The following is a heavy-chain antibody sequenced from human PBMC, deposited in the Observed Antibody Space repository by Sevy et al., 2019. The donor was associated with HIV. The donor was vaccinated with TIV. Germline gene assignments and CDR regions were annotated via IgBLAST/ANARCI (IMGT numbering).Heavy chain of an antibody. CDR3: AREAGYCSGGSCYRYYFDY. Sequence: GGSLRLSCAASGFTFSSYAMHWVRQAPGKGLEWVAVISYDGSNKYYADSVKGRFTISRDNSKNTLYLQMNSLRAEDTAGYYWAREAGYCSGGSCYRYYFDYWGQGTLVTVSS. CDR2: ISYDGSNK. D-gene: IGHD2-15*01. J-gene: IGHJ4*02. V-gene: IGHV3-30-3*01. CDR1: GFTFSSYA.